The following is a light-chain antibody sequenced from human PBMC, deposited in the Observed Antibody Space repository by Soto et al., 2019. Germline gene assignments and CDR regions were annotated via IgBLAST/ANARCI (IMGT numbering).Light chain of an antibody. CDR3: QQYDNYRA. CDR1: QSISRW. Sequence: DIQMTQSPSTLSASVGYIVTITCRASQSISRWLAWYQQKPGKAPKLLIYDASTLESGVPSRSSGSGYGTEFTLAISSLQPDDFETYYCQQYDNYRAFGQGTKV. J-gene: IGKJ1*01. CDR2: DAS. V-gene: IGKV1-5*01.